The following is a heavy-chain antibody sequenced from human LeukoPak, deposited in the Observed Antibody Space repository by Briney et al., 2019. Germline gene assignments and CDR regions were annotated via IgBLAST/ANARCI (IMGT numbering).Heavy chain of an antibody. CDR2: INPNSGGT. Sequence: ASVKVSCKASGYTFTGYYMHWVRQAPGQGLEWMGWINPNSGGTNYAQKFQGRVTMTRDTSISTAYMELSRLRSDDTAVYYCARDAAGNDAFEIWGQGTMVTVSS. CDR1: GYTFTGYY. V-gene: IGHV1-2*02. J-gene: IGHJ3*02. CDR3: ARDAAGNDAFEI. D-gene: IGHD6-19*01.